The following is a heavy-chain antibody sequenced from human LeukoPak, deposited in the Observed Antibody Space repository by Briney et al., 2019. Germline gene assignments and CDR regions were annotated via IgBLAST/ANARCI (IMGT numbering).Heavy chain of an antibody. CDR3: ARTRIGSLWFGELFDY. V-gene: IGHV4-39*07. Sequence: PSETLSLSCTVSGGSISSSSNYWGWIRQPPGKVLAWIVSIYYSGSTYYNPSLKSRVTISVDTSKNQFSLKLSSVTAADTAVYYCARTRIGSLWFGELFDYWGQGTLVTVSS. CDR2: IYYSGST. J-gene: IGHJ4*02. D-gene: IGHD3-10*01. CDR1: GGSISSSSNY.